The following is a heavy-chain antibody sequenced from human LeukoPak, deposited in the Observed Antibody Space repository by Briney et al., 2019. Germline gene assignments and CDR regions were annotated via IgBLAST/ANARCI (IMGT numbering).Heavy chain of an antibody. J-gene: IGHJ3*02. CDR3: ASSGEPKAFDI. CDR2: ISYDGSNK. D-gene: IGHD1-14*01. V-gene: IGHV3-30-3*01. CDR1: GFTFSSYA. Sequence: PGGSLRLSCAASGFTFSSYAMHWVRQAPGKGLEWVAVISYDGSNKYYADSVKGRFTISRDNSKNTLYLQMNSLRAEDTAVYYCASSGEPKAFDIWGQGTMVTVSS.